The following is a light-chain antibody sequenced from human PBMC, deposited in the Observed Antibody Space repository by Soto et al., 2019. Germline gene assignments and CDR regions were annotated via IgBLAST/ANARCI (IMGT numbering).Light chain of an antibody. J-gene: IGLJ2*01. CDR3: CSYAGSFTVV. CDR1: SSDIGDYIY. Sequence: QSVLTQPRSVSGSPGQSVTISCTGTSSDIGDYIYVSWYQQHPGKAPKLMIYDVTKRPSGVPDRFSASKSGNTASLTISGLQAEDEADYYCCSYAGSFTVVFGGGTKVTVL. V-gene: IGLV2-11*01. CDR2: DVT.